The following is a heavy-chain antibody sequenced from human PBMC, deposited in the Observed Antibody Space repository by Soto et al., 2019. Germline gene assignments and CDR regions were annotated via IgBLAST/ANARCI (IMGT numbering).Heavy chain of an antibody. J-gene: IGHJ3*02. D-gene: IGHD5-18*01. CDR2: IYHSGHT. CDR1: GDSISSSTYS. Sequence: NPSETLSLTCAVSGDSISSSTYSWIWIRHPPGKGLECIGYIYHSGHTYYNPSLKSRVTISVDTSKNQFSLKLSSVTAADTAVYYCARGGYIYGANAFDIWGHGTMVTVSS. V-gene: IGHV4-30-2*01. CDR3: ARGGYIYGANAFDI.